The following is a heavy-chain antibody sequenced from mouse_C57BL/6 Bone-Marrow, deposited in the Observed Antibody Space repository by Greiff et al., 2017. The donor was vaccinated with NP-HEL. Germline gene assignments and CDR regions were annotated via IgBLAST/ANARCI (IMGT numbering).Heavy chain of an antibody. CDR2: IHPNSGST. CDR1: GYTFTSYW. V-gene: IGHV1-64*01. J-gene: IGHJ3*01. CDR3: APSREAWFAY. Sequence: QVQLKQPGAELVKPGASVKLSCKASGYTFTSYWMHWVKQRPGQGLEWIGMIHPNSGSTNYNEKFKSKATLTVDKSSSTAYMQLSSLTSEDSAVYYCAPSREAWFAYWGQGTLVTVSA.